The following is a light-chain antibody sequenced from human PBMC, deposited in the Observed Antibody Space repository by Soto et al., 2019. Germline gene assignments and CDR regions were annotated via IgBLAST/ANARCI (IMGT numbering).Light chain of an antibody. J-gene: IGKJ1*01. CDR3: QQYESYWT. CDR2: KAS. Sequence: DIQMTQSPSTLSASVGDRVTITCRASQSIGSFLAWYQQKPGKTPKLLIYKASIVEGGVPSRFSGSGSGTEFTLAISSLQPDDFATYYGQQYESYWTFGQGTKVDMK. CDR1: QSIGSF. V-gene: IGKV1-5*03.